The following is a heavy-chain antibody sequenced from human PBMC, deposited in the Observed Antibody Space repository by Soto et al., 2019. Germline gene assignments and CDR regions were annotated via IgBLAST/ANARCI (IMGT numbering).Heavy chain of an antibody. CDR3: ARSYRPTYYDFWSGYPSGAFDI. V-gene: IGHV1-18*04. D-gene: IGHD3-3*01. J-gene: IGHJ3*02. CDR2: ISTYNGNT. CDR1: GYTFTSYG. Sequence: ASVKVSCKASGYTFTSYGISWERQAPGQGLEWMGWISTYNGNTNYAQKLQGRVTMTTDTSTSTAYMELRSLRSDDTAVYYCARSYRPTYYDFWSGYPSGAFDIWGQGTMVTVSS.